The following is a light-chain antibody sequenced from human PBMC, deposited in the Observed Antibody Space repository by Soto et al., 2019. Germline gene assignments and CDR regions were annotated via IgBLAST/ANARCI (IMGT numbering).Light chain of an antibody. CDR2: SNNN. Sequence: QSVLTQPPSVSGTPGQRVTISCSGSSSNIGSNTVNWYQKLPGRAPKLLVYSNNNNRPSGDPARFFGFKSGTSASLAISGLPSEDESYYYCAAWDDRFNGPVFGGGTKLTVL. CDR3: AAWDDRFNGPV. V-gene: IGLV1-44*01. CDR1: SSNIGSNT. J-gene: IGLJ3*02.